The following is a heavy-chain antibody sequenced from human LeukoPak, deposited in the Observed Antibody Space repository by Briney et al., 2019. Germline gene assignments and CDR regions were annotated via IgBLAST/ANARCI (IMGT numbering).Heavy chain of an antibody. Sequence: PGGSLRLSCAASGFTFSSYWMSWVRQAPGKGLEWVANIKQDGSEKYYVDSVKGRFTISRDNAKNSLYLQMNSLRAEDTAVYYCARERYYDYYYGMDVWGQGTTVTVSS. CDR2: IKQDGSEK. D-gene: IGHD1-26*01. CDR1: GFTFSSYW. V-gene: IGHV3-7*01. CDR3: ARERYYDYYYGMDV. J-gene: IGHJ6*02.